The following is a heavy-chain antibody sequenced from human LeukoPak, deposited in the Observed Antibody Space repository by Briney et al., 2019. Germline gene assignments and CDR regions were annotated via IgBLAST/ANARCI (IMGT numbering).Heavy chain of an antibody. V-gene: IGHV6-1*01. D-gene: IGHD2-21*02. J-gene: IGHJ4*02. CDR1: GDSVSSTSAA. CDR2: TYYRSQWYN. Sequence: SQTLSLTCAISGDSVSSTSAAWNWIRQSPSRGLEWPGGTYYRSQWYNEYAASVISRITINSDTSKNQFSLQLNSVTPGDTAVYYCARGVTYSFDYWGQGTLATVSS. CDR3: ARGVTYSFDY.